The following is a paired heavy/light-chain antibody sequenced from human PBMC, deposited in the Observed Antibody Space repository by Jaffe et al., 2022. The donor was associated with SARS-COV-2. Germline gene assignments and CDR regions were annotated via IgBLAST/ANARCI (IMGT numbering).Heavy chain of an antibody. CDR2: ISNDGNNN. CDR3: ARRGGDRLIDY. D-gene: IGHD3-16*01. CDR1: GFTFSSYA. Sequence: HLVESGGGVVQPGRSLRLSCAASGFTFSSYAMHWVRLAPGKGLEWVALISNDGNNNYYADSVRGRFSISRDNSKNTLYLQMDSLRAEDTALYYCARRGGDRLIDYWGQGTLVTVSS. J-gene: IGHJ4*02. V-gene: IGHV3-30-3*01.
Light chain of an antibody. Sequence: IVMTQSPLSLPVTPGESASISCRSSQSLLHSDGYNYLDWYLQKPGQSPQLLIYLGSNRASGVPDRFSGSGSGTDFTLKISRVEAEDVGVYYCMQALQTPTWTFGQGTKVEIK. CDR2: LGS. V-gene: IGKV2-28*01. CDR1: QSLLHSDGYNY. CDR3: MQALQTPTWT. J-gene: IGKJ1*01.